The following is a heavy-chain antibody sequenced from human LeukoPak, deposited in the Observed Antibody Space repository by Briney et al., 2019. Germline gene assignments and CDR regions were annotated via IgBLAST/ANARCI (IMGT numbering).Heavy chain of an antibody. CDR1: GGSFSGYY. J-gene: IGHJ4*02. V-gene: IGHV4-34*01. D-gene: IGHD6-13*01. CDR3: ASGSEEQQLARDY. CDR2: INHSGST. Sequence: SETLSLTRAVYGGSFSGYYWSWIRQPPGKGLEWIGEINHSGSTNYNPSLKSRVTISVDTSKNQFSLKLSSVTAADTAVYYCASGSEEQQLARDYWGQGTLVTVSS.